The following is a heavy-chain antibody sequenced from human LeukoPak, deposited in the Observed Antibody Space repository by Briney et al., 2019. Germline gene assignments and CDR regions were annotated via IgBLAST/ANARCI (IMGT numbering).Heavy chain of an antibody. CDR1: GGSISSYY. J-gene: IGHJ4*02. D-gene: IGHD2-2*01. CDR2: IYYSGST. V-gene: IGHV4-59*12. Sequence: SETLSLTCTVCGGSISSYYWSWIRQPPGKGLEWIGYIYYSGSTNYNPSLKSRVTISVDTSKNQFSLKLGSVTAADTAVYYCARLYCSSTSCLLLFDYWGQGTLVTVSS. CDR3: ARLYCSSTSCLLLFDY.